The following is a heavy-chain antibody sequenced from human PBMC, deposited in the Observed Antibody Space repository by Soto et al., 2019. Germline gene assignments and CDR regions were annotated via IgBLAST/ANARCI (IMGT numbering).Heavy chain of an antibody. CDR3: ARVGVVVAANHYYYGMDV. CDR1: GGSISSYY. D-gene: IGHD2-15*01. Sequence: SETLSLTCTVSGGSISSYYWSWIRQPPGKGLEWIGYIYYSGSTNYNPSLKSRVTISVDTSKNQFSLKLSSVTAADTAVYYCARVGVVVAANHYYYGMDVWGQGTTVTVSS. J-gene: IGHJ6*02. CDR2: IYYSGST. V-gene: IGHV4-59*01.